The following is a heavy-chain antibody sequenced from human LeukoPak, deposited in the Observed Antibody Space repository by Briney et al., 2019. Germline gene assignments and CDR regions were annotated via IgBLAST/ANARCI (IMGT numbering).Heavy chain of an antibody. CDR2: IYDNGKT. D-gene: IGHD6-19*01. J-gene: IGHJ4*02. V-gene: IGHV4-59*12. CDR3: ARRSPYSTGWSSYFDY. CDR1: GDSINYYY. Sequence: SETLSLTCTVSGDSINYYYWSWIRQPPGKGLEWIGYIYDNGKTNYNPSLKSRVTISLDKSRNHFSLKLTSVTAADSAVYYCARRSPYSTGWSSYFDYWGQGALVTVSS.